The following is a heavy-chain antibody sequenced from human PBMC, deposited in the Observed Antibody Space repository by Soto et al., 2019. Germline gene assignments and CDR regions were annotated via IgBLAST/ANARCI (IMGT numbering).Heavy chain of an antibody. V-gene: IGHV1-18*04. CDR1: CHTFSIYG. J-gene: IGHJ4*02. CDR2: ISVYNANT. CDR3: ARNCGSL. D-gene: IGHD3-16*01. Sequence: ASEQVSCTAACHTFSIYGITWVRQAPGQGLEWMGQISVYNANTNYAQKLQGRVTMTTDSSTSTAYMEVRSLRSDETAGSFCARNCGSLWGQGTLVTISS.